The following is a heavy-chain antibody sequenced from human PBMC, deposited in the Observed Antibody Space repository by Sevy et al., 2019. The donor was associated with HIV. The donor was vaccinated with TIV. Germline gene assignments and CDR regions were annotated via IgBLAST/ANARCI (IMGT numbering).Heavy chain of an antibody. Sequence: SETLSLTCTVSGGSISSGGYYWSWIRQHPGKGLEWIGYIYYSGTTFYNPSLKSRVTLSVDTSKNQFCLRLSSVAAADTAVYYCARVRADSWYNWGQGTLVTVSS. CDR1: GGSISSGGYY. CDR3: ARVRADSWYN. J-gene: IGHJ4*02. V-gene: IGHV4-31*03. CDR2: IYYSGTT. D-gene: IGHD6-13*01.